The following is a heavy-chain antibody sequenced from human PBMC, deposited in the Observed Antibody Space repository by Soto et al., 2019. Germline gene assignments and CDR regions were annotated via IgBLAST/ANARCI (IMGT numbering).Heavy chain of an antibody. CDR3: ARGYRIAVAGTGPYYYGMDV. CDR1: GDSVSSNSAA. D-gene: IGHD6-19*01. CDR2: TYYRSKWYN. Sequence: SQTLSLTCAISGDSVSSNSAAWNWIRQSPSRGLEWLGRTYYRSKWYNDYAVSVKSRITINPDTSKNQFSLQLNSVTPEDTAVYYCARGYRIAVAGTGPYYYGMDVWGQGTTVTVSS. J-gene: IGHJ6*02. V-gene: IGHV6-1*01.